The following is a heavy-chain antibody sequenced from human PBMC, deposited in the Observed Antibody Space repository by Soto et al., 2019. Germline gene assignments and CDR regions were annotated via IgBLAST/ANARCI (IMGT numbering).Heavy chain of an antibody. CDR1: GFIFNNFG. V-gene: IGHV3-33*08. CDR2: IWFDGSTT. CDR3: AKNHIYYDRSGHYYGDGGFDY. J-gene: IGHJ4*02. D-gene: IGHD3-22*01. Sequence: ESGGGVVQPGRSLRLSCAASGFIFNNFGMHWVRQAPGKGLEWVAVIWFDGSTTYYADSVKGRCTISRDNSKNTLYLEINSLRAEDTAVYYCAKNHIYYDRSGHYYGDGGFDYWGQGTRVTVSS.